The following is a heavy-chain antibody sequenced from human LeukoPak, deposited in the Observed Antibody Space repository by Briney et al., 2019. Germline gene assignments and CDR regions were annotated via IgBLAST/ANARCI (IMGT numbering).Heavy chain of an antibody. D-gene: IGHD3-10*01. Sequence: GGSLRLSCAASGFTFSSYSMNWVRQAPGKGLEWVSSISGSSSYIYYADSVKGRFTISRDNAKNSLYLQMNSLRAEDTAVYYCALLSTVRVDYWGQGTLVTVSS. V-gene: IGHV3-21*01. J-gene: IGHJ4*02. CDR2: ISGSSSYI. CDR3: ALLSTVRVDY. CDR1: GFTFSSYS.